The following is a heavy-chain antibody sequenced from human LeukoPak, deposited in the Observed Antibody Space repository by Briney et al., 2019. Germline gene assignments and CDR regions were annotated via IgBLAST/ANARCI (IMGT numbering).Heavy chain of an antibody. CDR3: ASGSSGYDP. CDR1: GGSISTYY. V-gene: IGHV4-4*07. J-gene: IGHJ5*02. Sequence: SETLSLTCTVSGGSISTYYWSWIRQPAGKGLEWIGRIYSSGTTIYNPSLKSRVTMSVDTSKNQFSLKLSSVTAADTAVYFCASGSSGYDPWGQGTLVTVSS. CDR2: IYSSGTT. D-gene: IGHD5-12*01.